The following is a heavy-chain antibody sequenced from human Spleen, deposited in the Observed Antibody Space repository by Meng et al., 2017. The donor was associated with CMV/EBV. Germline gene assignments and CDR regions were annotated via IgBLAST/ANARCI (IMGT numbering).Heavy chain of an antibody. CDR1: GFTFSGYG. V-gene: IGHV3-7*01. CDR3: ARDRRIAVAATRYYYGMDV. CDR2: IKQDGSKK. D-gene: IGHD6-19*01. J-gene: IGHJ6*02. Sequence: GESLKISCAASGFTFSGYGMHWVRQAPGKGLQWVANIKQDGSKKYYVDSVKGRFTIPRDNAKNSLYLQMNSLRAEDTAVYYCARDRRIAVAATRYYYGMDVWGQGTTVTVSS.